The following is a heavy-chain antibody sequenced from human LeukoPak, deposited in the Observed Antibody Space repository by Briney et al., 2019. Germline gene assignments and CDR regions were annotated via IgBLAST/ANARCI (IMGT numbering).Heavy chain of an antibody. CDR1: GGSISTYY. CDR3: ASGGGYASPIGY. V-gene: IGHV4-59*01. CDR2: IYHSVST. Sequence: SETLSLTCTLSGGSISTYYWSCIRHPPAKGQEWIGYIYHSVSTNYNPSLNSRVTISVDTSKNQFSLKLSSVTAADTAVYYCASGGGYASPIGYWGQGALVTVSS. D-gene: IGHD5-12*01. J-gene: IGHJ4*02.